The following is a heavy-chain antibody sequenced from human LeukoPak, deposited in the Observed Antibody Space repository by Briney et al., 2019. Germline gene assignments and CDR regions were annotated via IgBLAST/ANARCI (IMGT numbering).Heavy chain of an antibody. V-gene: IGHV3-23*01. J-gene: IGHJ4*02. D-gene: IGHD1-26*01. CDR2: ISDSGGGT. CDR1: GFSSIA. CDR3: AKDLGRYRNNFFDY. Sequence: GGSLRLSCAASGFSSIAMSWVRQAPDKGLEWVSTISDSGGGTYYADSVKGRFTISRDDSKNTLYLQMNSLRADDTAVYYCAKDLGRYRNNFFDYWGQGNLVTVSS.